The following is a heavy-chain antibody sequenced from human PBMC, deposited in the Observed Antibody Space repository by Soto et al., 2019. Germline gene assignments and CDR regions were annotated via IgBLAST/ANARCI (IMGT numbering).Heavy chain of an antibody. Sequence: GASVKVSCKASGYTFTSYYMHWVRQAPGQGLEWMGIINPSGGSTSYAQKVQGRVTMTRDTSTSTVYMELSSLRSEDTAVYYCVRVLYYYDSSGYYYPHYYGMDVWGQGTTVTVSS. CDR3: VRVLYYYDSSGYYYPHYYGMDV. D-gene: IGHD3-22*01. CDR2: INPSGGST. CDR1: GYTFTSYY. J-gene: IGHJ6*02. V-gene: IGHV1-46*03.